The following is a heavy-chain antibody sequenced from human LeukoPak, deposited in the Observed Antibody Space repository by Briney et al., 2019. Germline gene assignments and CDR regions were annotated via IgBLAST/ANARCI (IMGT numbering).Heavy chain of an antibody. Sequence: SETLSLTCAVYGGSFSGYYWSRIRQPPGKGLEWIGEINHSGSNKYNPSLKSRVTISVDTSKNQFSLKISSVTAADTAVYYCARTLLLGYFVWLLGSHFDYWGQGTLVTVSS. D-gene: IGHD3-9*01. CDR3: ARTLLLGYFVWLLGSHFDY. CDR1: GGSFSGYY. J-gene: IGHJ4*02. CDR2: INHSGSN. V-gene: IGHV4-34*01.